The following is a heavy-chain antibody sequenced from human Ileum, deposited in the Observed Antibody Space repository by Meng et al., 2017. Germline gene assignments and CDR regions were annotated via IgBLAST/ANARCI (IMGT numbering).Heavy chain of an antibody. CDR2: IYHSGST. CDR3: AVKPNGDLDY. V-gene: IGHV4-38-2*02. D-gene: IGHD4-17*01. Sequence: SETLSFTCTVSGYSISSGYYWGWTRQPPGKGLEWIGSIYHSGSTYYNPSLKSRVTISVDTSKNQFSLKLSSVTAADTAVYYCAVKPNGDLDYWGQGTLVTVSS. J-gene: IGHJ4*02. CDR1: GYSISSGYY.